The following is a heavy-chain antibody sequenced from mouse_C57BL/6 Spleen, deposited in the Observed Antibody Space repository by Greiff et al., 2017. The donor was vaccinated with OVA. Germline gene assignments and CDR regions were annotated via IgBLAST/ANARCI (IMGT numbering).Heavy chain of an antibody. D-gene: IGHD2-4*01. Sequence: VQLQESGPELVKPGASVKISCKASGYSFTSYYIHWVKQRPGQGLEWIGWIYPGSGNTKYNEKFKGKATLTADTSSSTAYMQLSSLTSEDSAVYYCARSHYDYKYYFDYWGQGTTLTVSS. J-gene: IGHJ2*01. V-gene: IGHV1-66*01. CDR2: IYPGSGNT. CDR1: GYSFTSYY. CDR3: ARSHYDYKYYFDY.